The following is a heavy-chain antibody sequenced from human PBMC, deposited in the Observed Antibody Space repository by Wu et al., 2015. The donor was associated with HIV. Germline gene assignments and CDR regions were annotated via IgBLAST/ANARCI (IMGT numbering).Heavy chain of an antibody. V-gene: IGHV1-18*01. Sequence: QVQLVQSGAEVKKSGASLKVSCKASGYAFKTYGMSWLRQAPGQGLEWMGWISGYNGNTNYAQKLQGRVTMTTDTSTSTAYMELRSLRSDDTAVYYCARELSLAFGVVTAGWYFDLWGRGTLVTVSS. D-gene: IGHD3-3*01. CDR3: ARELSLAFGVVTAGWYFDL. CDR2: ISGYNGNT. J-gene: IGHJ2*01. CDR1: GYAFKTYG.